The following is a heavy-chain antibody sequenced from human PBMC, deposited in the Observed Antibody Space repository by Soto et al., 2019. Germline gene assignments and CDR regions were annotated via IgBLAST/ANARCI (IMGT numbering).Heavy chain of an antibody. D-gene: IGHD6-19*01. J-gene: IGHJ5*02. CDR3: ARRPQAVAGTTNWFDP. CDR2: INTNTGNP. V-gene: IGHV7-4-1*01. Sequence: ASVKVSCKASGYTFTSYDINWVRQAPGQGLEWMGWINTNTGNPTYAQGFTGRFVFSLDTSVSTAYLQICSLKAEDTAVYYCARRPQAVAGTTNWFDPWGQGTLVTVSS. CDR1: GYTFTSYD.